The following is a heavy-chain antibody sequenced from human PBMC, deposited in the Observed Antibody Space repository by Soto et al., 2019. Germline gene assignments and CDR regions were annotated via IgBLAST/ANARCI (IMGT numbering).Heavy chain of an antibody. V-gene: IGHV3-30*18. D-gene: IGHD3-22*01. CDR2: ISYDGSNK. CDR1: GFTFSSYG. CDR3: AKERYYYDSSGTLADY. Sequence: PGGSLRLSCAASGFTFSSYGMHWVRQAPGKGLEWVAVISYDGSNKYYADSVKGRFTISRDNSKNTLYLQMNSLRAEDTAVYYCAKERYYYDSSGTLADYWGQGTLVTVSS. J-gene: IGHJ4*02.